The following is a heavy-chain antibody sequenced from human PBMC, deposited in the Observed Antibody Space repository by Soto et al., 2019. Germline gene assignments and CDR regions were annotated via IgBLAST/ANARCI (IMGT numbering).Heavy chain of an antibody. CDR2: IYSGGSA. CDR3: AKQGKSYGGVYFAY. V-gene: IGHV3-66*04. Sequence: GGSLRLSCAASGFTVSSNYMSWVRQAPGKGLEWVSVIYSGGSAYYADSVKGRFTISRDNSKNTLYLQMNSLRAEDTVLYYCAKQGKSYGGVYFAYGGQGPLATVPS. CDR1: GFTVSSNY. J-gene: IGHJ4*02. D-gene: IGHD5-18*01.